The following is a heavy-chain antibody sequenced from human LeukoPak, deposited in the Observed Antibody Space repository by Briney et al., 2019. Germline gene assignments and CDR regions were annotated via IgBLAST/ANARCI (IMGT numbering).Heavy chain of an antibody. CDR2: MNPNSGNT. Sequence: ASVKVSCKASGYTFTSYDINWVRQATGQGLEWMGWMNPNSGNTGYAQKFQGRVTMTRNTSISTAYMELSSLRSEDTAVYYCARGPSYAVTFGGVINWFDPWGQGTLVTVSS. J-gene: IGHJ5*02. V-gene: IGHV1-8*01. CDR1: GYTFTSYD. CDR3: ARGPSYAVTFGGVINWFDP. D-gene: IGHD3-16*01.